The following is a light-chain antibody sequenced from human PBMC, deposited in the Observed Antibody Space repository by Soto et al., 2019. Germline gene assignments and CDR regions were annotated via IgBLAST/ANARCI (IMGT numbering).Light chain of an antibody. CDR1: SSDVGNYNL. V-gene: IGLV2-23*02. CDR3: CSYAGSNYV. CDR2: EVS. Sequence: QSALTQPASVSGSPGQSITISCTGTSSDVGNYNLVSWYQHHPGKAPKLMIYEVSKRPSGVSNRFSGSKSGDTASLTISGFQAEDEVDYYCCSYAGSNYVFGTGTKLTVL. J-gene: IGLJ1*01.